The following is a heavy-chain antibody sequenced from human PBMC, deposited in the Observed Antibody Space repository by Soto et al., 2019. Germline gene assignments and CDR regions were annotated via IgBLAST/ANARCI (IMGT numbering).Heavy chain of an antibody. CDR3: ASLGGIRGYGGYDYFDY. CDR2: IIPIFGTA. D-gene: IGHD5-12*01. V-gene: IGHV1-69*01. J-gene: IGHJ4*02. CDR1: GGTFSSYA. Sequence: QVQLVQSGAEVKKPGSSVKVSCKASGGTFSSYAISWVRQAPGQGLEWMGGIIPIFGTANYAQKFQGRVTITADESTSTAYMELSSLRSEDTAVYYCASLGGIRGYGGYDYFDYWGQGTLVTVSS.